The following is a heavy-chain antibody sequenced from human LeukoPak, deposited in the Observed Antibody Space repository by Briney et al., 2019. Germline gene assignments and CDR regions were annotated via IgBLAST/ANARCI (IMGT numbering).Heavy chain of an antibody. D-gene: IGHD2-2*01. CDR2: IYSGGDT. Sequence: GGSLRLSCAAYGFTVSSDYMSWVRQAPGKGLEWVSVIYSGGDTFYADSVKGRFTISRDTSKNTLSHQMNSLRAEDTAVYYCARLPVDCGQGTLVTVSS. CDR3: ARLPVD. CDR1: GFTVSSDY. V-gene: IGHV3-66*01. J-gene: IGHJ4*02.